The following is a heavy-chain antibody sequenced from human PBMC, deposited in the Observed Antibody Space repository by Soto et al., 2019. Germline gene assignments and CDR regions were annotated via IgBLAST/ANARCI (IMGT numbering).Heavy chain of an antibody. Sequence: PGGSLRLSCAASGLTFSNAWMNWVRQAPGKGLEWVGRIKSKTDGGTTDYAAPVKGRFTISRDDSKNTLYLQMNSLKTEDTAVYYCTTLQITAGNSSGLYYNYYYYYGMDVWGQGTTVTVSS. CDR3: TTLQITAGNSSGLYYNYYYYYGMDV. CDR2: IKSKTDGGTT. V-gene: IGHV3-15*07. CDR1: GLTFSNAW. J-gene: IGHJ6*02. D-gene: IGHD6-19*01.